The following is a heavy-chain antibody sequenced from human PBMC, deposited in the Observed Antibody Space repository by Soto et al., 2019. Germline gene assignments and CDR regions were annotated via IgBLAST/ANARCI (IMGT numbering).Heavy chain of an antibody. J-gene: IGHJ4*02. V-gene: IGHV3-30*18. Sequence: QVQLVESGGGVVQPGRSLRLSCAASGFIFSNYGMHWVRQAPGKGLEWVAVVSYDGNEIHYADSVKGRFTISRDNSKDTLSLQMNSLRAEDKAVYYCAKEGALSGWTDGDFWGQGTLVTGSS. CDR1: GFIFSNYG. D-gene: IGHD6-19*01. CDR3: AKEGALSGWTDGDF. CDR2: VSYDGNEI.